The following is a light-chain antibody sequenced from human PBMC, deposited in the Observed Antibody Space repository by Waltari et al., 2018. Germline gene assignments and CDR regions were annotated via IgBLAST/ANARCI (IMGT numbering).Light chain of an antibody. CDR3: SSYTSSSTLV. J-gene: IGLJ3*02. CDR2: DVS. V-gene: IGLV2-14*03. CDR1: SSDIGGYNY. Sequence: QSALTQPASVSGSPGQSITIFCTGTSSDIGGYNYVSWYQQHPGKAPKLMIFDVSNRPSGVSIRFSGSNSGNTASLTISGLQAEDEADYYSSSYTSSSTLVFGGGTKLTVL.